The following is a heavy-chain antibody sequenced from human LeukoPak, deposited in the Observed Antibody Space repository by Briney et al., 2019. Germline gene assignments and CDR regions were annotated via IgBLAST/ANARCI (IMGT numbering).Heavy chain of an antibody. V-gene: IGHV3-23*01. D-gene: IGHD3-22*01. Sequence: GGSLRLSCAASGFTFSSYAMSWVRQAPGKGLEWVSAISGSGGSTYYADSVKGRFTISRDNSKNTLYLQMNSLRAEDTAVYYCAKDPRYDSSGYSHLDYWGQGTLVTVPS. CDR1: GFTFSSYA. CDR3: AKDPRYDSSGYSHLDY. CDR2: ISGSGGST. J-gene: IGHJ4*02.